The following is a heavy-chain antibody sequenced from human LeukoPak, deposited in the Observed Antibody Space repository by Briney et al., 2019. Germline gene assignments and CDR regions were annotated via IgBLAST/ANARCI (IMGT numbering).Heavy chain of an antibody. J-gene: IGHJ4*02. CDR1: GFTFSSYR. V-gene: IGHV3-7*01. CDR2: IKQDGSEK. D-gene: IGHD2-2*01. CDR3: ARDNQLLLDY. Sequence: GGSLRLSCAASGFTFSSYRMSWVRQAQGKGLEWVANIKQDGSEKYYVDSVKGRFTISRDNAKNSLYLQMNSLRAEDTAVYYCARDNQLLLDYWGQGTLVTVSS.